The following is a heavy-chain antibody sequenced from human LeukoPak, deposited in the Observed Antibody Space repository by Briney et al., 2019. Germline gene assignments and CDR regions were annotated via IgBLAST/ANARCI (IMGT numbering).Heavy chain of an antibody. CDR3: AKGPRTIVGASTAFDI. CDR2: ISGSGANI. J-gene: IGHJ3*02. D-gene: IGHD1-26*01. V-gene: IGHV3-23*01. Sequence: GGSLRLPCAASGFTFSSFAMSWVRQAPGKGLEWVASISGSGANIYNADSVRGRFTISRDNSKNTLFLQMNSLRAGDTAVYYCAKGPRTIVGASTAFDIWGQGAMVTVSS. CDR1: GFTFSSFA.